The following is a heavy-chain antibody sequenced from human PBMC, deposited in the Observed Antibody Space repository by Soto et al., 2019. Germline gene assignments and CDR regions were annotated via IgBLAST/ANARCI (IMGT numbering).Heavy chain of an antibody. J-gene: IGHJ4*02. Sequence: SETLSLTCAVYGGSFSGYYWSWIRQPPGKGLEWIGEINHSGSTNYNPSLKSRVTISVDTSKNQFSLKLSSVTAADTAVYYCARVMYSSRTHSYWGQGTLVTVSS. CDR3: ARVMYSSRTHSY. CDR2: INHSGST. CDR1: GGSFSGYY. V-gene: IGHV4-34*01. D-gene: IGHD6-13*01.